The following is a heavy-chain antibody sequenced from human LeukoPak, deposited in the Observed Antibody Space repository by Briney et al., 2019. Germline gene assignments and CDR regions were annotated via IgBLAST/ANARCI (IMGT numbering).Heavy chain of an antibody. D-gene: IGHD2-15*01. J-gene: IGHJ6*02. V-gene: IGHV1-24*01. Sequence: GASVKVSCKASGYTFTGYYVNWVRQAPGQGLEWMGGFDPEDGETTYAQKFQDRVTMTEDPSTDTAYMELSSLRPEDTAVYYCATDLFCSGGNCNTDYYFDFDVWGQGTTVTVSS. CDR1: GYTFTGYY. CDR2: FDPEDGET. CDR3: ATDLFCSGGNCNTDYYFDFDV.